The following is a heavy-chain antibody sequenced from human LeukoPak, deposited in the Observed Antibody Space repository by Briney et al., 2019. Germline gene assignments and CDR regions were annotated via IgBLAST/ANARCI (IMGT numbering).Heavy chain of an antibody. V-gene: IGHV1-69*04. J-gene: IGHJ5*02. Sequence: ASVKVSCKASGGTFSSDAISWVRQAPGQGHEWMGRIIPILGIANYAQKLQGRVTMTTDTSTSTAYMELRSLRSDDTAVYYCARDHFRGGGAWGQGTLVTVSS. CDR2: IIPILGIA. CDR3: ARDHFRGGGA. CDR1: GGTFSSDA. D-gene: IGHD2-15*01.